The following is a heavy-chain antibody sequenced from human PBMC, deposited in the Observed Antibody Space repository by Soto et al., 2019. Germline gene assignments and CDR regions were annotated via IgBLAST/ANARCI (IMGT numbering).Heavy chain of an antibody. CDR3: AARPLLPGAP. D-gene: IGHD3-22*01. CDR1: GFTFSSND. Sequence: EVQLVESGGGLIQPGGSLRLSCAASGFTFSSNDMNWVRQAPGKGLEWVSLIYSGGSTYYADSVKGRFTIYRDNSKNTLYLQMSSLRAGDTAVYYCAARPLLPGAPWGQGTMVTVSS. J-gene: IGHJ3*01. V-gene: IGHV3-53*01. CDR2: IYSGGST.